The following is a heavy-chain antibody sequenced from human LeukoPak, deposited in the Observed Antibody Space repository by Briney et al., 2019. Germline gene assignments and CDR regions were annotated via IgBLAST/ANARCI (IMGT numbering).Heavy chain of an antibody. Sequence: PGGSLRLSCAASGFTFSNHAMHWVRQAPEKALEYVAVINSNGANTFHAKSLNDRFTISRDNSKNILYLQMGSLRAEDMAVYYCARGEEFYDSSGYRRLDSWGQGTLVVVSS. CDR2: INSNGANT. J-gene: IGHJ4*02. CDR1: GFTFSNHA. CDR3: ARGEEFYDSSGYRRLDS. V-gene: IGHV3-64*01. D-gene: IGHD3-22*01.